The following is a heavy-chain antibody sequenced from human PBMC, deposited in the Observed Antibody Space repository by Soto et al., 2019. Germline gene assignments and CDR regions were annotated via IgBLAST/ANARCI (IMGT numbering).Heavy chain of an antibody. CDR3: AKGEYYYGSGSPYYGMDV. CDR1: GFTFSSYG. J-gene: IGHJ6*02. CDR2: ISYDGSNK. Sequence: GGSLRLSCAASGFTFSSYGMHWVRQAPGKGLEWGAVISYDGSNKYYADSVKGRFTISRDSSKNTLYLEMNSLRPEDTAVYYCAKGEYYYGSGSPYYGMDVWGQGTTVTVSS. D-gene: IGHD3-10*01. V-gene: IGHV3-30*18.